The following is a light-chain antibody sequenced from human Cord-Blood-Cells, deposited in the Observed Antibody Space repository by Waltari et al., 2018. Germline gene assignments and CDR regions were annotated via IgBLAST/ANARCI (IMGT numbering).Light chain of an antibody. Sequence: SYVLTQPPSVSVAPGKTARITCGGNNIGSKSVHWYQQKPGQAPVLVIYYDSDRPSGIPERLSGANSGNTATLTISRVEAGDEADYYCQMWDSSSDHVVFGGGTKLTVL. CDR2: YDS. CDR3: QMWDSSSDHVV. J-gene: IGLJ2*01. V-gene: IGLV3-21*04. CDR1: NIGSKS.